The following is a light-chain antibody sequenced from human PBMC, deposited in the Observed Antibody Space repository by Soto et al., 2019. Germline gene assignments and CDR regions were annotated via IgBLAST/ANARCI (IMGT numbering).Light chain of an antibody. V-gene: IGKV3-20*01. J-gene: IGKJ1*01. CDR1: QSVSNNY. CDR3: QQAGSSPWT. CDR2: GAS. Sequence: VLSKSLGALSLSPEERDTLYCSASQSVSNNYLAWYQQKPGQAPRLLIYGASNRATGIPDRFSGSGSGTDFTLTISILEPEDFVVYYCQQAGSSPWTFGQGAKVDI.